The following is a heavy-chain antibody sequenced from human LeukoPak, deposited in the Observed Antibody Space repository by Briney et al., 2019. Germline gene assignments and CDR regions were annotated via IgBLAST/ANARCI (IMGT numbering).Heavy chain of an antibody. D-gene: IGHD3-9*01. Sequence: SETLSLTCALYGGSFSGHYWSWIRPPPRKGLEWIGTMYHSGSTNYNPSLKRRVTISVYTPNNQFYLKLSSVTAAETAVYYCARAVGSFDWLPLFDYWGQGTLVTVSS. CDR2: MYHSGST. J-gene: IGHJ4*02. CDR3: ARAVGSFDWLPLFDY. V-gene: IGHV4-34*01. CDR1: GGSFSGHY.